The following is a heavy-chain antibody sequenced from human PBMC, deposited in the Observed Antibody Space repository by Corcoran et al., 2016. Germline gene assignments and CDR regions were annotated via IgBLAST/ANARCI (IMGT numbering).Heavy chain of an antibody. CDR1: GFTFSSYS. Sequence: EVQLVESGGGLVKPGGSLRLSCAASGFTFSSYSMNWVRQAPGKGLEWVSSISSSSSYIYYADSVKGRFTISRDNAKNSLYLQMNSLRGEDTAVYYCARVLAGARLNGMDVWGQGTTVTVSS. V-gene: IGHV3-21*01. J-gene: IGHJ6*02. D-gene: IGHD1-26*01. CDR3: ARVLAGARLNGMDV. CDR2: ISSSSSYI.